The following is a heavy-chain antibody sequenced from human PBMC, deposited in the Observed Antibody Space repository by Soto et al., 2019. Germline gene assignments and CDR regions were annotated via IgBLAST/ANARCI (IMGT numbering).Heavy chain of an antibody. CDR2: ISTYNGNT. Sequence: QVQLVQSGGEVKKPGASVKVSCKATGYTFITYSITWVRQAPGQGLEWMGWISTYNGNTKYAQNLQGRVTLTTDTSTSTAYLEMRSLRSDDTAIYYCAREGAHSTGWYDYFDQWGQGTVVTVSS. D-gene: IGHD6-13*01. V-gene: IGHV1-18*04. J-gene: IGHJ4*02. CDR1: GYTFITYS. CDR3: AREGAHSTGWYDYFDQ.